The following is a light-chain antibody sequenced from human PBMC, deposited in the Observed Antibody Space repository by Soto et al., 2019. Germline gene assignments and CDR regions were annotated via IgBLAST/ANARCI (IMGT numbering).Light chain of an antibody. CDR2: DTS. CDR3: LLSYSGALYV. CDR1: TGAVTSGHY. Sequence: QAVVTQAPSLTVSPGGTVTLTCGSSTGAVTSGHYPYWVQQKPGQAPRTLIYDTSNKHSWTPARFSGSLLGGKAALTLSGAQPEDEAEYYCLLSYSGALYVFGTGTKVTVL. J-gene: IGLJ1*01. V-gene: IGLV7-46*01.